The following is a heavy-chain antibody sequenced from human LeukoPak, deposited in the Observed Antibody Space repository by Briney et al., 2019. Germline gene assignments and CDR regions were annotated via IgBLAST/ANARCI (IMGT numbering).Heavy chain of an antibody. J-gene: IGHJ6*03. V-gene: IGHV4-34*01. Sequence: SETLSLTCAVYGGSFSSYYWSWIRQPPGKGLEWIGEINHSGSTNYNPSLKSRVTISVDMSKNQFSLKLSSVTAADTAVYYCARNARYYDFWSGAHYYYYYMDVWGKGTTVTVSS. CDR1: GGSFSSYY. CDR3: ARNARYYDFWSGAHYYYYYMDV. D-gene: IGHD3-3*01. CDR2: INHSGST.